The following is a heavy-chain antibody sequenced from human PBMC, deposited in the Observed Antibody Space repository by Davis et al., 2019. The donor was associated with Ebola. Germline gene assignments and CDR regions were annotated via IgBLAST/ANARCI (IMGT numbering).Heavy chain of an antibody. V-gene: IGHV1-46*01. D-gene: IGHD3-3*01. J-gene: IGHJ4*02. CDR3: ARGELRFPVDY. Sequence: AASVKVSCKASSDTFMRCYMKWVRQAPGQGLEWMGIINPSGGSTSYAQKFQGRVTMTRDTSTSTVYMELSSLRSEDTAVYYCARGELRFPVDYWGQGTLVTVSS. CDR1: SDTFMRCY. CDR2: INPSGGST.